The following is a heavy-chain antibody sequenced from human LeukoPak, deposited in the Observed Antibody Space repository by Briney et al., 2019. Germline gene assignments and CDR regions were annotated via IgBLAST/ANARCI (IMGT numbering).Heavy chain of an antibody. CDR1: GGSIRSFY. Sequence: SETLSLTCTVSGGSIRSFYWSWIRQPPGKGLEWIGYIYYSGSTNYNPSLKSRVTISVDTSKNQFSLKLNSVTAADTAVYSCARGEDGSNYYFDYWGRGTLVTVSS. J-gene: IGHJ4*02. V-gene: IGHV4-59*01. D-gene: IGHD5-24*01. CDR3: ARGEDGSNYYFDY. CDR2: IYYSGST.